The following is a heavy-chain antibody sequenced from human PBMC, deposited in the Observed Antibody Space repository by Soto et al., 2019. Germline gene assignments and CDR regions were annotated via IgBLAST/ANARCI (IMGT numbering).Heavy chain of an antibody. CDR3: AHISYDSSGYYSASYGMDV. V-gene: IGHV2-5*01. CDR1: GFSLSTSGVG. J-gene: IGHJ6*02. D-gene: IGHD3-22*01. CDR2: IYRNDDK. Sequence: ESGPTLVNPTQTLTLTCTFSGFSLSTSGVGVGWIRQPPGKALEWLALIYRNDDKRYSPPLKSRLTITKDTSKNQVVLTMTNMDPVDTATYYCAHISYDSSGYYSASYGMDVWGQGTTVTVSS.